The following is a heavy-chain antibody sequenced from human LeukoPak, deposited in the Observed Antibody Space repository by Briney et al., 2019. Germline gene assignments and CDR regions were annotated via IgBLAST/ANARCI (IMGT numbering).Heavy chain of an antibody. Sequence: GGSLSLSCATSEFTVYSNYMSWVRQAPGKGLEWVSVIYTGGDTYYADSLKGRFTISRDNSKNTLYLQMNSLRAEDTAVYYCARWGGYGYFDYWGQGTLVTVSP. D-gene: IGHD5-12*01. CDR2: IYTGGDT. J-gene: IGHJ4*02. CDR1: EFTVYSNY. V-gene: IGHV3-66*01. CDR3: ARWGGYGYFDY.